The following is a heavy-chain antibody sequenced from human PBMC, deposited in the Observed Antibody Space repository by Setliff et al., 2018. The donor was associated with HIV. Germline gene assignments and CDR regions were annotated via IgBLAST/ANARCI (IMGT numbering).Heavy chain of an antibody. CDR1: GFTFRNYA. J-gene: IGHJ4*01. D-gene: IGHD1-20*01. Sequence: GGSLRLSCAASGFTFRNYAMSWVRQAPGNGLEWVSSISGSGGTTYYAESVKGRFTISRDNAMNSLYLQMHSLRAEDTAVYFCARDLTVPTITGTPPSYWGHGTLVTVSS. V-gene: IGHV3-23*01. CDR3: ARDLTVPTITGTPPSY. CDR2: ISGSGGTT.